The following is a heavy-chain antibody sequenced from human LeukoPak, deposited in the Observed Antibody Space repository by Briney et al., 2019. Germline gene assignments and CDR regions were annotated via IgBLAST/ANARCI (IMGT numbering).Heavy chain of an antibody. Sequence: GESLKISCKGSGYTFTSYWIGWVRQMPRKSLEWMGVIYPDDSHTTYSPSFRGQVTISANKSTSTAYLQWSSLKASDTAMYYCARPRAGSNSIEEFDYWGQGTLVTVSS. D-gene: IGHD6-13*01. CDR2: IYPDDSHT. CDR1: GYTFTSYW. J-gene: IGHJ4*02. CDR3: ARPRAGSNSIEEFDY. V-gene: IGHV5-51*01.